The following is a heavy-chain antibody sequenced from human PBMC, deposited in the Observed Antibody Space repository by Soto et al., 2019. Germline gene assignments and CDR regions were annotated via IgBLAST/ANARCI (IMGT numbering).Heavy chain of an antibody. CDR3: ARDKGFCAEAACKRKSWFDP. CDR2: IYYSGST. D-gene: IGHD6-13*01. V-gene: IGHV4-39*01. J-gene: IGHJ5*02. CDR1: GGSISSSSYY. Sequence: NPSETLSLTCTVSGGSISSSSYYWGWIRQPPGKGLEWIGSIYYSGSTYYNPSLKSRVTISVDTSKNQFSLKLSSVTAADTAVYYCARDKGFCAEAACKRKSWFDPWGQGTLVTVSS.